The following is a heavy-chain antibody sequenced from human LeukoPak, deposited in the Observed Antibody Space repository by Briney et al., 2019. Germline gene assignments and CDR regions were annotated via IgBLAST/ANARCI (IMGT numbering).Heavy chain of an antibody. J-gene: IGHJ5*01. CDR2: ISTSSNYI. CDR1: ASVFCRLT. Sequence: PGGSLTLSCPSSASVFCRLTRHGLRQSPGKGLEWVSSISTSSNYIFYTDSVKGRFNISRDNTKNSLFLDMTRLRDEDTAVYYCASTVHDSCSDMESYVPNWFDAWGHVTVVTVSS. D-gene: IGHD3-16*01. CDR3: ASTVHDSCSDMESYVPNWFDA. V-gene: IGHV3-21*01.